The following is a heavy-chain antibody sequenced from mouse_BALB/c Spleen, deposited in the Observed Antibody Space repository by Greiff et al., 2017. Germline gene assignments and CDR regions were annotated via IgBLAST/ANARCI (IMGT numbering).Heavy chain of an antibody. Sequence: LQQPGSELVRPGASVKLSCKASGYTFTSYWMHWVKQRHGQGLEWIGNIYPGSGSTNYDEKFKSKGTLTVDTSSSTAYMHLSSLTSEDSAVYYCIYYGNYVAYWGQGTLVTVSA. D-gene: IGHD2-1*01. V-gene: IGHV1S22*01. CDR3: IYYGNYVAY. CDR2: IYPGSGST. CDR1: GYTFTSYW. J-gene: IGHJ3*01.